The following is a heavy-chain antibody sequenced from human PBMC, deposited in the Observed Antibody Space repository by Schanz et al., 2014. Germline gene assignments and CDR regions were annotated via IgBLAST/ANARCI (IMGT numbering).Heavy chain of an antibody. Sequence: QFPLVQSGSALKKPGASVVISCKASGYTFSSYGISWVRQAPGQGLEWMGWISANNGNTNKAQKVQGRVTMTTDTSTSTAYMELRSLRSDDTAVYYCAGATYSSSWYGGSEYFQHWGQGTLVTVSS. V-gene: IGHV1-18*04. J-gene: IGHJ1*01. CDR2: ISANNGNT. CDR3: AGATYSSSWYGGSEYFQH. D-gene: IGHD6-13*01. CDR1: GYTFSSYG.